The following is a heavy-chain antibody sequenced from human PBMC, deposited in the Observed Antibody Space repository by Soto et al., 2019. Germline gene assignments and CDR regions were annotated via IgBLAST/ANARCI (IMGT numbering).Heavy chain of an antibody. CDR3: ARSFGWYAIDQ. D-gene: IGHD6-19*01. CDR2: IHHSGST. J-gene: IGHJ4*02. Sequence: QMQLQESGPGLVKPSETLSPICAVSSASIPSEEWWPWVRQPPGKGLEWIGDIHHSGSTNKNPSLKSRVTVSVDKSKNQFSLNLSSVTAADTAVYYCARSFGWYAIDQWGQGTLVTVSS. V-gene: IGHV4-4*02. CDR1: SASIPSEEW.